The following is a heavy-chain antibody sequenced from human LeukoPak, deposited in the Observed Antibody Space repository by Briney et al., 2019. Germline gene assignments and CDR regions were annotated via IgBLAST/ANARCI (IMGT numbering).Heavy chain of an antibody. CDR3: ACEVNVVPN. J-gene: IGHJ4*02. Sequence: SVKVSCKASGFTCTSSAMQWVRQARGQRLEWIGWIVVGSGNTNSAQKFQERVTITRDMSTSTAYMELSGLRSEDTAVYYCACEVNVVPNWGQGTLVTVSS. CDR2: IVVGSGNT. D-gene: IGHD2-8*01. V-gene: IGHV1-58*02. CDR1: GFTCTSSA.